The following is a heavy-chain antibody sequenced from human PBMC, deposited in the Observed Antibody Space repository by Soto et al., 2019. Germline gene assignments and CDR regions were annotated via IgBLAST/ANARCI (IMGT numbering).Heavy chain of an antibody. CDR1: GGTFSGYA. J-gene: IGHJ6*02. Sequence: QVQLVQSGVEVKKPGSSVKVSCKASGGTFSGYAISWVRQAPGQGLEWMGGIIPMFGTANYAQKFQVRVKITADESTGTAYMELSSLRSEDTAVYYCARDRRASSGYYGMDVWGQGTTVTVSS. V-gene: IGHV1-69*12. CDR2: IIPMFGTA. D-gene: IGHD3-22*01. CDR3: ARDRRASSGYYGMDV.